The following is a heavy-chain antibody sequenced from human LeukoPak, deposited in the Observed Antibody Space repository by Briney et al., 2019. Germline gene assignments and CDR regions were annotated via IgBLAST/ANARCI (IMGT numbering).Heavy chain of an antibody. D-gene: IGHD3-10*01. CDR1: RYPFTSYA. CDR2: IHVGNGNT. CDR3: VRVDGSGPNAPNDC. J-gene: IGHJ4*02. Sequence: ASVKVSCKASRYPFTSYAMHWVRQAPGQRLEWMGWIHVGNGNTEYSQKFQRRVTITRDTPATTTYMELSSLRSEDTAVYCCVRVDGSGPNAPNDCWGQGSLVTVSS. V-gene: IGHV1-3*01.